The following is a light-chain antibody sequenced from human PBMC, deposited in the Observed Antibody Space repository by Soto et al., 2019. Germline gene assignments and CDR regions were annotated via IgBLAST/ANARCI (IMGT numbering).Light chain of an antibody. CDR3: FSYAGSSSSWV. CDR2: EGS. J-gene: IGLJ3*02. Sequence: QSALTQPASVSGSPGQSITISCTGTSRDVGSYDLVSWYQQLPGKAPKLIIFEGSQRPSGVSSRFSGSKSGNTASLTISGLQDEDEADYYCFSYAGSSSSWVFGGGTKLTVL. CDR1: SRDVGSYDL. V-gene: IGLV2-23*01.